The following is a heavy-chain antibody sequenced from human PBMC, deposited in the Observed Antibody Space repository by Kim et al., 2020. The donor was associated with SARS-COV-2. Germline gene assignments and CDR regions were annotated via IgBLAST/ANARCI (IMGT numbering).Heavy chain of an antibody. CDR2: ISYDGSNK. J-gene: IGHJ3*02. CDR3: ARARSGYYIDAFDI. D-gene: IGHD3-22*01. V-gene: IGHV3-30-3*01. Sequence: GGSLRLSCAASGFTFSSYAMHWVRQAPGKGLEWVAVISYDGSNKYYADSVKGRFTISRDNSKNTLYLQMNSLRAEDTAVYYCARARSGYYIDAFDIWGQGKMVTVSS. CDR1: GFTFSSYA.